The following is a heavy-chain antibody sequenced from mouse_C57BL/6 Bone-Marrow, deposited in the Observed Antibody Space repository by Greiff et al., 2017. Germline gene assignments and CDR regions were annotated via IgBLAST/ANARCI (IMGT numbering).Heavy chain of an antibody. D-gene: IGHD1-1*01. J-gene: IGHJ2*01. CDR1: GYTFTGYW. V-gene: IGHV1-9*01. CDR2: ILPGSGST. Sequence: VKLMESGAELMKPGASVKLSCKATGYTFTGYWIEWVKQRPGHGLEWIGEILPGSGSTNYNEKFKGKATFTADTSSNTAYMQLSSLTTEDSAIXYCARARIYYGSSPWYFDYWGQGTTLTVSS. CDR3: ARARIYYGSSPWYFDY.